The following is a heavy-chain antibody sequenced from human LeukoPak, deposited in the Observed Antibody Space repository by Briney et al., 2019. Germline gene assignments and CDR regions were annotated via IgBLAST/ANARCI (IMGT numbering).Heavy chain of an antibody. J-gene: IGHJ6*03. CDR1: GGSFSGYY. V-gene: IGHV4-34*01. Sequence: SETLSLTCAVYGGSFSGYYWSWIRQPPGKGLEWIGEINHSGSTNYNPSLKSRVTISVDTSKNQFSLKLSSVTAADTAVYYCARGSSSSLLLTSYYYYYMDVWGKGTTVTVSS. CDR3: ARGSSSSLLLTSYYYYYMDV. D-gene: IGHD6-6*01. CDR2: INHSGST.